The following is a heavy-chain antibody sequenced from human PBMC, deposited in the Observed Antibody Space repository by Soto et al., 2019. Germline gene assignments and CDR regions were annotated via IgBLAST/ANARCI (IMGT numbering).Heavy chain of an antibody. V-gene: IGHV3-23*01. Sequence: GGSLRLSCAASGFTFSSYAMSWVRLAPGKGLEWVSAISGSGGSTYYADSVKGRFTISRDNSKDTLYLQMNSLRAEDTAVYYCAKEGVTYYYYYYMDVWGKGTTVTVSS. J-gene: IGHJ6*03. CDR1: GFTFSSYA. CDR2: ISGSGGST. CDR3: AKEGVTYYYYYYMDV. D-gene: IGHD3-3*01.